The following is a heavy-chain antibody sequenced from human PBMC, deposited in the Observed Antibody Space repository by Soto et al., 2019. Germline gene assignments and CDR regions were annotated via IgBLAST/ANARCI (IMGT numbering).Heavy chain of an antibody. CDR1: GHTFTSYG. CDR3: AREGEQQLAHYYYGMDV. V-gene: IGHV1-18*01. J-gene: IGHJ6*02. CDR2: ISAYNGNT. Sequence: QVQLVQSGAEVKKPGASVKVSCKASGHTFTSYGISWVRQAPGQGLEWMGWISAYNGNTNYAQKLQGRVTMTTDTSTSTAYMELRSLRSDDTAVYYCAREGEQQLAHYYYGMDVWGQGTTVTVSS. D-gene: IGHD6-13*01.